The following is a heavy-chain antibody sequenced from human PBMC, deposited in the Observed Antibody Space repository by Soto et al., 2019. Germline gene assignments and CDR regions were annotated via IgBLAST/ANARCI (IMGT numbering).Heavy chain of an antibody. D-gene: IGHD4-17*01. CDR1: GFTFSNYA. Sequence: EVQLLESGGGLVQPGGSLRLSCAASGFTFSNYAMNWVRQVPGKGLEWVSSISGSGGATYYADAVKGRFTISRDNSKNTLWAQMNSLRADDTAVYYCETNSENFGDSKCDYWGQGTLVTVSS. J-gene: IGHJ4*02. V-gene: IGHV3-23*01. CDR2: ISGSGGAT. CDR3: ETNSENFGDSKCDY.